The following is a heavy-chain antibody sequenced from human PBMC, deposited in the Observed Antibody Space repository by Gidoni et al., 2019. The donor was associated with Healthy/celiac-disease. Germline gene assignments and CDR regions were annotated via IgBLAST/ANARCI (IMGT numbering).Heavy chain of an antibody. J-gene: IGHJ4*02. CDR2: INHSGST. Sequence: QVQLQQWGAGRLKPSETLSLTCAVYGGSFSGYYWSWIRQPPGKGLELIGEINHSGSTNYNPSLKSRVTISVDTSKIQFSLNLSSVTAADTAVYYCARGEGAVAGTFDYWGQGTLVTVSS. D-gene: IGHD6-19*01. CDR1: GGSFSGYY. V-gene: IGHV4-34*01. CDR3: ARGEGAVAGTFDY.